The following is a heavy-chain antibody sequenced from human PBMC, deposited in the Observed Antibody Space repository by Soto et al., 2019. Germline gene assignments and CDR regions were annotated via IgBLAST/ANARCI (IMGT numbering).Heavy chain of an antibody. CDR1: GGSISSYY. Sequence: SETLSLTCTVSGGSISSYYWSWIRQPAGKGLEWIGRIYTSGSTNYNPSLKSRVTMSVDTSKNQFSLKLSSVTAADTAVYYCARDGVSSSWYRGGYYYGMDVWGQGTTVTVS. CDR3: ARDGVSSSWYRGGYYYGMDV. D-gene: IGHD6-13*01. V-gene: IGHV4-4*07. J-gene: IGHJ6*02. CDR2: IYTSGST.